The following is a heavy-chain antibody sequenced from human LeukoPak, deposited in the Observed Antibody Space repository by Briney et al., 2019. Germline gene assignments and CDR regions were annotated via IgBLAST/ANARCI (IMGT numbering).Heavy chain of an antibody. CDR1: GFTFSSYS. CDR3: AIGNRGIAAAYDI. CDR2: ISSSSSTI. J-gene: IGHJ3*02. D-gene: IGHD6-13*01. Sequence: GGSLRLSCAASGFTFSSYSMNWVRQAPGKGLEWVSYISSSSSTIYYAGSVKGRFTISRDNAKNSLYLQMNSLRAEDTAVYYCAIGNRGIAAAYDIWGQGTMVTVSS. V-gene: IGHV3-48*01.